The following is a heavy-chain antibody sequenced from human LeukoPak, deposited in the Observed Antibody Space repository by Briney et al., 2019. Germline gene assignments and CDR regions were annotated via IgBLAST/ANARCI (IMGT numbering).Heavy chain of an antibody. CDR3: AKGTKSMIVVPDFDY. CDR2: ISSSSSYI. D-gene: IGHD3-22*01. V-gene: IGHV3-21*04. CDR1: GFTFSSYS. Sequence: GGSLRLSCAASGFTFSSYSMNWVRQAPGKGLEWVSSISSSSSYIYYADSVKGRFTISRDNAKNSLYLQMNSLRAEDMALYYCAKGTKSMIVVPDFDYWGQGTLVTVSS. J-gene: IGHJ4*02.